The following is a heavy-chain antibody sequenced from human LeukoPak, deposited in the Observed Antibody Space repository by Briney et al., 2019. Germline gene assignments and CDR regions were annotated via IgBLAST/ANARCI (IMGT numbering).Heavy chain of an antibody. CDR3: ARADCSGPTCYLRHSWFDP. Sequence: GGSLRLSCAASGFTFSSYAMSWVRQAPGKGLEWVSSISTSSRYIYYRDSVKGRFTISRDDAKNSLYLQMNSLTVEDTAVYYCARADCSGPTCYLRHSWFDPWGQGTLVTVSS. CDR1: GFTFSSYA. CDR2: ISTSSRYI. J-gene: IGHJ5*02. V-gene: IGHV3-21*06. D-gene: IGHD2-2*01.